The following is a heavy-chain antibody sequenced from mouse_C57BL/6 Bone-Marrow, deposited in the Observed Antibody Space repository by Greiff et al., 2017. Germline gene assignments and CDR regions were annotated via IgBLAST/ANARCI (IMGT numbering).Heavy chain of an antibody. D-gene: IGHD2-4*01. Sequence: VQLQQSGAELVRPGSSVKLSCKASGYTFTSYWMDWVKQRPGQGLEWIGNIYPSDSETHYNQKFKDKATLTVDKSSSTAYMQLSSLTSEDSAVYYCARVYDYDPFAYWGQGTLVTVSA. CDR1: GYTFTSYW. V-gene: IGHV1-61*01. J-gene: IGHJ3*01. CDR2: IYPSDSET. CDR3: ARVYDYDPFAY.